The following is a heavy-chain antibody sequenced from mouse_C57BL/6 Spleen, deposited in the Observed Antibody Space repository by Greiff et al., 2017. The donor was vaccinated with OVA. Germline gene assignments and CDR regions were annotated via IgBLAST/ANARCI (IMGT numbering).Heavy chain of an antibody. CDR1: GFTFTDYY. J-gene: IGHJ1*03. CDR2: IRNKANGYTT. V-gene: IGHV7-3*01. CDR3: ARYFQGYFDV. Sequence: DVQLVESGGGLVQPGGSLSLSCAASGFTFTDYYMSWVRQPPGKALEWLGFIRNKANGYTTEYSASVKGRFTISRDNSQSILYLQMNALRAEDSATYYCARYFQGYFDVWGTGTTVTVSS.